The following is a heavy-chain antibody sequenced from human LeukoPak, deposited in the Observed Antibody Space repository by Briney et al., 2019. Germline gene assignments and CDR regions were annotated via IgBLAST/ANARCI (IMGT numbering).Heavy chain of an antibody. CDR2: IRGDGV. CDR3: AKSRVEVAGTGGFDT. D-gene: IGHD6-13*01. Sequence: QPGGSLRLSCAASGFTFAIYHMSWVRQAPGKGLEWVATIRGDGVYYADSVKGRFTISRDDSKNTVYVQMNSLRAEDTAVYYCAKSRVEVAGTGGFDTWGRGTLDAVSS. J-gene: IGHJ3*02. V-gene: IGHV3-23*01. CDR1: GFTFAIYH.